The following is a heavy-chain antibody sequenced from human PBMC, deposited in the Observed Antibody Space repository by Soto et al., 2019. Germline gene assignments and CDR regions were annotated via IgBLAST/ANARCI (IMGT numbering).Heavy chain of an antibody. Sequence: SETLSLTCAVYCGSFSGYYWSWIRQPPGKGLEWIGEINHSGSTNYNPSLKSRVTISVDTSKNQFSLKLSSVTAADTAVYYCARFDDSSGYSYYFDYWGQGTLVTVSS. CDR3: ARFDDSSGYSYYFDY. CDR1: CGSFSGYY. D-gene: IGHD3-22*01. J-gene: IGHJ4*02. CDR2: INHSGST. V-gene: IGHV4-34*01.